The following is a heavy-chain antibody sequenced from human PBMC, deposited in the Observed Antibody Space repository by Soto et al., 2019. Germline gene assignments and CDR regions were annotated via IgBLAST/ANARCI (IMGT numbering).Heavy chain of an antibody. D-gene: IGHD3-9*01. CDR3: ARASQCKSYFDCFAWLDY. Sequence: SETLSLTLPVTSDSISGLYWTWIRQPAGKGLEWIGRIYSSGETNYNPSLTGRVIMSLDTSKNQFSLNLTSVTAADTAVYYCARASQCKSYFDCFAWLDYWGQGSLVTVSS. CDR2: IYSSGET. J-gene: IGHJ4*02. V-gene: IGHV4-4*07. CDR1: SDSISGLY.